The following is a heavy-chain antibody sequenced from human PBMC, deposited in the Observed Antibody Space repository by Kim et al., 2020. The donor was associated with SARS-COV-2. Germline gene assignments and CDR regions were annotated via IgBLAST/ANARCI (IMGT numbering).Heavy chain of an antibody. J-gene: IGHJ6*02. D-gene: IGHD5-12*01. V-gene: IGHV4-34*01. CDR1: GGSFSGYY. CDR2: INHSGST. CDR3: ARVDSGYDLGTYYYGMDV. Sequence: SETLSHTCAVYGGSFSGYYWSWIRQPPGKGLEWIGEINHSGSTNYNPSLKSRVTISVDTSKNQFSLKLSSVTAADTAVYYCARVDSGYDLGTYYYGMDVWGQGTTVTVSS.